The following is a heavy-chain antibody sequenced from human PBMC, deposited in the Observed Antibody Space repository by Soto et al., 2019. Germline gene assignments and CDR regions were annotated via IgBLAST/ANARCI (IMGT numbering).Heavy chain of an antibody. V-gene: IGHV5-51*01. CDR2: IYPSDSDT. CDR3: ARDATPRSPRLDNYFDY. CDR1: GYTFTIYW. J-gene: IGHJ4*02. Sequence: PGESLKISCQVSGYTFTIYWIGRVRQMPGKGLEWMGIIYPSDSDTRYSPSFQGQVTISADQSINTAYLQWDSLKASDTAIYYCARDATPRSPRLDNYFDYWGQGTLVTVSS.